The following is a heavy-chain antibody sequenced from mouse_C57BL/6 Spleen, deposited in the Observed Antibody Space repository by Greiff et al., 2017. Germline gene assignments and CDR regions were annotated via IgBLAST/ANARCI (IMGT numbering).Heavy chain of an antibody. J-gene: IGHJ2*01. CDR1: GYTFTSYW. Sequence: VQLQQPGAELVMPGASVKLSCKASGYTFTSYWMHWVKQRPGQGLEWIGEIDPSDSYTNYNQKFKGKSTLTVDKSSSTAYMQLSSLTSEDSAVYYCARRTGMDYFDYWGQGTTLTVSS. V-gene: IGHV1-69*01. D-gene: IGHD4-1*01. CDR3: ARRTGMDYFDY. CDR2: IDPSDSYT.